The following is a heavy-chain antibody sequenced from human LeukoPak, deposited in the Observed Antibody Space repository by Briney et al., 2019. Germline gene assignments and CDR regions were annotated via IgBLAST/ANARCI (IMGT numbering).Heavy chain of an antibody. J-gene: IGHJ4*02. CDR3: ARGDSSGYYQDY. CDR2: ISSSGGII. V-gene: IGHV3-48*03. CDR1: GFTFSNYE. D-gene: IGHD3-22*01. Sequence: PGGSLRLSCAASGFTFSNYEMNWVRQAPGKGLEWVSYISSSGGIIYYADFVKGRFSVSRDNAKNSLFLQMNSLRAEDTAVYYCARGDSSGYYQDYWGQGTLVTVSS.